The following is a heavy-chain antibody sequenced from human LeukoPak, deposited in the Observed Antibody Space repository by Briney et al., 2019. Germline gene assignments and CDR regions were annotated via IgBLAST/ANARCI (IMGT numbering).Heavy chain of an antibody. CDR1: GYTFTGYY. CDR3: ARELLKSSLQYYYGSGSSGY. Sequence: ASVKVSCKASGYTFTGYYMHWVRQAPGQGLEWMGWINPNSGGTNYAQKFQGRVTMTRGTSISTAYMELSRLRSDDTAVYYCARELLKSSLQYYYGSGSSGYWGQGTLVTVSS. D-gene: IGHD3-10*01. CDR2: INPNSGGT. V-gene: IGHV1-2*02. J-gene: IGHJ4*02.